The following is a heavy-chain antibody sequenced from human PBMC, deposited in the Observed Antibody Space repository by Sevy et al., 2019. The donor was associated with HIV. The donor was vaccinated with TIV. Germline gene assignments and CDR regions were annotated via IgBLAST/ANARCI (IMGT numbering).Heavy chain of an antibody. CDR2: ISGSSNYI. Sequence: GGSLRLSCAASGFTFSSYNMNWVRQAPGKGLEWVSSISGSSNYIYYAESLKGRFFISSDNAKITLYLQMNSLRAEDTALYYCARCPTDGSYDYFDYWGQGTLVTVSS. CDR1: GFTFSSYN. D-gene: IGHD1-26*01. J-gene: IGHJ4*02. V-gene: IGHV3-21*06. CDR3: ARCPTDGSYDYFDY.